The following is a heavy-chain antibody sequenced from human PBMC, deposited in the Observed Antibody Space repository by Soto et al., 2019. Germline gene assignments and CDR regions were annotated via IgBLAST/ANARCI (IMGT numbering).Heavy chain of an antibody. CDR3: ARDGYSGYDFGNWYFDL. V-gene: IGHV1-2*04. CDR1: GYTFTGYY. D-gene: IGHD5-12*01. Sequence: QVQLVQSGAEVKKPGASVKVSCKASGYTFTGYYMHWVRQAPGQGLEWMGWINPNSGGTNYAQKFQGWVTMTRDTSISTAYMERSRLRSDDTAVYYCARDGYSGYDFGNWYFDLWGRGTLVTVSS. J-gene: IGHJ2*01. CDR2: INPNSGGT.